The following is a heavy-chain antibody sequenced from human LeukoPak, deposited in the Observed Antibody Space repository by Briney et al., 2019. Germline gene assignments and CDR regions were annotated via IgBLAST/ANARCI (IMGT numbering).Heavy chain of an antibody. V-gene: IGHV5-51*01. J-gene: IGHJ4*02. CDR2: IYPGDSDT. CDR1: GYSFTSYW. Sequence: GESLKISCKGSGYSFTSYWIGWVRQTPGKGLGWMGIIYPGDSDTRYSPSFQGQVTISADKSISTAYLQWSSLKASDTAMYYCARDSRGDYVGFDYWGQGTLVTVSS. CDR3: ARDSRGDYVGFDY. D-gene: IGHD4-17*01.